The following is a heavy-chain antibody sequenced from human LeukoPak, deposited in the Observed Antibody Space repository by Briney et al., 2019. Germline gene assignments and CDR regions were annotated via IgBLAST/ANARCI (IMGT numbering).Heavy chain of an antibody. CDR1: GGSISSYY. J-gene: IGHJ4*02. D-gene: IGHD3-3*01. CDR3: ARGRRIFGVVAPNFDY. V-gene: IGHV4-4*07. CDR2: IYTSGST. Sequence: SETLSLTCTVSGGSISSYYWSWIRQPAGKGLEWIGRIYTSGSTNYNPSLKSRVTMSVDTSKNQFSLKLSSVTAADTAVYYCARGRRIFGVVAPNFDYWGQGTLVTVSS.